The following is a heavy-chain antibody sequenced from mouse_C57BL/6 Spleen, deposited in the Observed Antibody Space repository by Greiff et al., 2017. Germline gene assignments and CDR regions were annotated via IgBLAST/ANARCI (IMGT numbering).Heavy chain of an antibody. CDR1: GYSFPGYY. Sequence: EVQLQQSGPELVKPGASVKISCKASGYSFPGYYMNWVKQSPEKSLEWIGEINPSTGGTTYNQKFKAKATLTVDKSSSTAYMQLKSLTSEDSAVYYCARWGETFAYWGQGTLVTVSA. J-gene: IGHJ3*01. CDR3: ARWGETFAY. V-gene: IGHV1-42*01. CDR2: INPSTGGT.